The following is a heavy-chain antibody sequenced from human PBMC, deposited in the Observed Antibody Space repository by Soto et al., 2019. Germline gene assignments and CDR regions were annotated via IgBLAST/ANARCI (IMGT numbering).Heavy chain of an antibody. V-gene: IGHV1-2*02. CDR1: GFSFTGYY. J-gene: IGHJ1*01. D-gene: IGHD6-13*01. CDR2: INAHSGGK. CDR3: ARAPYSRPPGAFQH. Sequence: ASVKDTCKATGFSFTGYYRHWLRQAPGQGLEWMGWINAHSGGKEYAQRFQGRVTLTRDTSIATAYLTLTSLRAEDTAVYYFARAPYSRPPGAFQHWGQGTLVTVSS.